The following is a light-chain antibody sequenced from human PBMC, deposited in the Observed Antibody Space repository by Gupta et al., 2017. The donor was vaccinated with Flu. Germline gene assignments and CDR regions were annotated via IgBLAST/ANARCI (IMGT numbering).Light chain of an antibody. CDR2: GAS. J-gene: IGLJ1*01. Sequence: QTVVTQEPSLTVSPGGTVTLTCASSTGAVNSGYNPNWIQQKPGQTPRALIFGASNKYSWTPARFSGSLLGGKAALTLSDVQPEDEAEYYCLVYYGGAYVFGTGTKVTV. V-gene: IGLV7-43*01. CDR3: LVYYGGAYV. CDR1: TGAVNSGYN.